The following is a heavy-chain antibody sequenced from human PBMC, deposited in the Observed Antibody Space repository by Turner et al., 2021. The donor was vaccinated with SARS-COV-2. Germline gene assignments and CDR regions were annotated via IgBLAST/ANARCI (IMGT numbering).Heavy chain of an antibody. J-gene: IGHJ4*02. CDR1: GGSISSSSYY. V-gene: IGHV4-39*07. CDR3: ASIRWLRGPFDY. CDR2: IYYSGST. Sequence: QLQLQESGPGLVKTSETLSLTCTVSGGSISSSSYYWGWIRQPPGKGLEWIGSIYYSGSTYYNPSLKSRVTMSVDTSKNQFSLKLSSVTAADTAVYYCASIRWLRGPFDYWGQGTLVTVSS. D-gene: IGHD5-12*01.